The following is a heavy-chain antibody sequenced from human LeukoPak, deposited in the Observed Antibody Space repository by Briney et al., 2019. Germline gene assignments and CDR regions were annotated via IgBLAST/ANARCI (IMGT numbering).Heavy chain of an antibody. CDR1: GFTFSSSW. D-gene: IGHD1-26*01. J-gene: IGHJ4*02. Sequence: PGGSLRLSCVASGFTFSSSWMTWVRQAPGMGLERVANIKADGTGKYYVDSVGGRFSISRDNAKNSLYLQMNSLRAEDTAVYYCARDLGGSYNYWGQGTLVTVSS. CDR3: ARDLGGSYNY. V-gene: IGHV3-7*01. CDR2: IKADGTGK.